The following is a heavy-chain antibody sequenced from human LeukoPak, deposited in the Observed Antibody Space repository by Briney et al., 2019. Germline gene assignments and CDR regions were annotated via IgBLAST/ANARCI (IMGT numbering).Heavy chain of an antibody. CDR1: GGSISSGGYY. CDR2: IYHSGST. Sequence: PSETLSLTCTGSGGSISSGGYYWSWIRQPPGKGLEWIGYIYHSGSTYYNPSLKSRVTISVDRSKNQFSLKLSSVTAADTAVYYCARERTGGSYVIDYWGQGTLVTVSS. J-gene: IGHJ4*02. CDR3: ARERTGGSYVIDY. V-gene: IGHV4-30-2*01. D-gene: IGHD1-26*01.